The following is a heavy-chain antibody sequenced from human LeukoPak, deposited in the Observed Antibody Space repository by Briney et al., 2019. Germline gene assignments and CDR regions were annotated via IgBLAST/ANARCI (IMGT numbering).Heavy chain of an antibody. D-gene: IGHD6-19*01. J-gene: IGHJ4*02. CDR3: ARYSSGWINYFDY. CDR1: GYSISSGYY. Sequence: SETLSLTCAVSGYSISSGYYWGWIRQPPGKGLEWIGSIYHSGSTYYNPSLKSRVTISVDTSKNQFSLKLSSVTAADTAVYYCARYSSGWINYFDYWGQGILVTVSS. CDR2: IYHSGST. V-gene: IGHV4-38-2*01.